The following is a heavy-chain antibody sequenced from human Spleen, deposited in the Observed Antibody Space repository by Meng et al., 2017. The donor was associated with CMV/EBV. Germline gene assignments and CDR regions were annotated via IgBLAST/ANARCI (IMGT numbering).Heavy chain of an antibody. Sequence: GESLKISCATSGFRFDDYGMAWVRQAPGKGLEWVSGINWNGGSTGYADSVKGRFTISRDNAKNSLYLQMNSLRAEDTAVFYCARDRRTAGTSLAQYYSYGMDVWGQGTTVTVSS. V-gene: IGHV3-20*04. CDR1: GFRFDDYG. D-gene: IGHD6-13*01. J-gene: IGHJ6*02. CDR3: ARDRRTAGTSLAQYYSYGMDV. CDR2: INWNGGST.